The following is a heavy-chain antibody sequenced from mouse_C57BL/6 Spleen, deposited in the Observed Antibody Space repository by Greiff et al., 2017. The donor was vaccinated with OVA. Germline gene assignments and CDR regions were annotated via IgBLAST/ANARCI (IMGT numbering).Heavy chain of an antibody. V-gene: IGHV5-4*01. CDR2: ISDGGSYT. J-gene: IGHJ3*01. CDR3: AREGTGYWFAY. CDR1: GFTFSSYA. Sequence: EVMLVESGGGLVKPGGSLKLSCAASGFTFSSYAMSWVRQTPEKRLEWVATISDGGSYTYYPDNVKGRFTISRDNAKNNLYLQMSHLKSEDTAMYYCAREGTGYWFAYWGQGTLVTVSA. D-gene: IGHD3-2*02.